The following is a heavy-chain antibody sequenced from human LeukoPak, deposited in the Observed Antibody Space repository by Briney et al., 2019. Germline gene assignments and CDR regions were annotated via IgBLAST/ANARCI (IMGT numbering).Heavy chain of an antibody. Sequence: GASVRVSCKASGYTFTVYFMHWVRQAPGQGLEWMGWINPNSGGTNYAQKFQGRVTMTGDTSISTAYMDLSSLRSDDTAVYYCARAPGQAWIQLWKAGAFDIWGQGTMVTVSS. CDR3: ARAPGQAWIQLWKAGAFDI. CDR2: INPNSGGT. V-gene: IGHV1-2*02. CDR1: GYTFTVYF. J-gene: IGHJ3*02. D-gene: IGHD5-18*01.